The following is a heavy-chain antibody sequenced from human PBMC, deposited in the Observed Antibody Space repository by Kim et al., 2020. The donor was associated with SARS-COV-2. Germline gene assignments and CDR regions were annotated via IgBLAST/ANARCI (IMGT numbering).Heavy chain of an antibody. Sequence: GGSLRLSCAASGFTFSSYAMSWVRQAPGKGLEWVSAISGSGGSTYYADSVKGRFTISRDNSKNTLYLQMNSLRAEDTAVYYCAKAYCGGDCYSNLSGFDYWGQGTLVTVSS. D-gene: IGHD2-21*01. CDR3: AKAYCGGDCYSNLSGFDY. V-gene: IGHV3-23*01. CDR2: ISGSGGST. CDR1: GFTFSSYA. J-gene: IGHJ4*02.